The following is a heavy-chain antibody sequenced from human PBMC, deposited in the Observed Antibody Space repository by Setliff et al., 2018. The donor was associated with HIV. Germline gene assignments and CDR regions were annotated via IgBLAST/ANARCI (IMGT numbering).Heavy chain of an antibody. CDR3: AREGAAAGTAYYYYYMDV. CDR2: ISSSSSYI. V-gene: IGHV3-21*01. D-gene: IGHD6-13*01. J-gene: IGHJ6*03. Sequence: EASVKVSCAASGFTFSSYSMNWVRQAPGKGLEWVSSISSSSSYIYYADSVKGRFTISRDNAKNSLYLQMNSLRAEDTAVYYCAREGAAAGTAYYYYYMDVWGKGTTVTVSS. CDR1: GFTFSSYS.